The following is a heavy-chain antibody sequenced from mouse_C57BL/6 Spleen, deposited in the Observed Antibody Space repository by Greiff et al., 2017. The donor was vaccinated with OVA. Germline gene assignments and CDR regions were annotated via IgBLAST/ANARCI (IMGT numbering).Heavy chain of an antibody. D-gene: IGHD1-1*01. CDR1: GYTFTSYW. Sequence: VQLQQPGAELVKPGASVKLSCKASGYTFTSYWMQWVKQRPGQGLEWIGEIDPSDSYTNYNQKFKGKATLTVDTSSSTAYMQLSSLTSEDSAVYYCARSPHYYGSSYEYFDVWGTGTTVTVSS. J-gene: IGHJ1*03. V-gene: IGHV1-50*01. CDR3: ARSPHYYGSSYEYFDV. CDR2: IDPSDSYT.